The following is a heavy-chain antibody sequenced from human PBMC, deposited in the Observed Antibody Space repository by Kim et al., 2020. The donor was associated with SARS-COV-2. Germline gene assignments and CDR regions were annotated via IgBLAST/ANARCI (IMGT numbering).Heavy chain of an antibody. CDR3: AKDPVLRFLEWKPYYYYYMDV. V-gene: IGHV3-9*01. CDR1: GFTFGDYA. CDR2: ISWNSGSI. J-gene: IGHJ6*03. Sequence: GGSLRRSCAASGFTFGDYAMHWVRQAPGKGLEWVSGISWNSGSIGYADSVKGRFTISRDNAKNSLYLQMNSLRAEDTALYYCAKDPVLRFLEWKPYYYYYMDVWGKGTTVTVSS. D-gene: IGHD3-3*01.